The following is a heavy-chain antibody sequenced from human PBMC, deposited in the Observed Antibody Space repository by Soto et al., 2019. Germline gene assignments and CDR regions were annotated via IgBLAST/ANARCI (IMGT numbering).Heavy chain of an antibody. V-gene: IGHV3-23*01. D-gene: IGHD6-19*01. CDR2: ISGSGGSA. CDR1: RLPCNHSA. Sequence: PCWALRPSWAASRLPCNHSAMKRVPQSTGKRPECVSVISGSGGSAYYADSVQGRFTISRDNSKNTLYLQMNSLRVEDTAIYYCVREGSGWYSRGSCDFWGRGTMGPV. CDR3: VREGSGWYSRGSCDF. J-gene: IGHJ3*01.